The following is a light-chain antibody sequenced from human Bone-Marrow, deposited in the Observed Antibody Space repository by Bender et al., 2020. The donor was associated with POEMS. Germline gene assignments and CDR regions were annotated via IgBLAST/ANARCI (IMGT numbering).Light chain of an antibody. J-gene: IGLJ3*02. Sequence: QSVLTQPPSASGTPGQRVTISCSGGSSNIGAHAVNWYQHLPGTAPNLLIYSSHRRPSEVPDRFSGSRYGTSASLAISGLQSEDEADYYCAVWDDSLNGWVFGGGTKLTVL. V-gene: IGLV1-44*01. CDR2: SSH. CDR1: SSNIGAHA. CDR3: AVWDDSLNGWV.